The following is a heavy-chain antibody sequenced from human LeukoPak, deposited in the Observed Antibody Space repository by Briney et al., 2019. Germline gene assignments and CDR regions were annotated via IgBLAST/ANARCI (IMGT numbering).Heavy chain of an antibody. V-gene: IGHV1-24*01. CDR1: GYTLTELS. Sequence: GASVKVSCKVSGYTLTELSMHWVRQAPGKGLEWMGGFDPEDGETIYAQKFQGRVTMTEDTSTDTAYMELSSLRSEDTAVYYCAALPGSGTESWFDPWGQGTLVTVSS. CDR2: FDPEDGET. J-gene: IGHJ5*02. D-gene: IGHD3-10*01. CDR3: AALPGSGTESWFDP.